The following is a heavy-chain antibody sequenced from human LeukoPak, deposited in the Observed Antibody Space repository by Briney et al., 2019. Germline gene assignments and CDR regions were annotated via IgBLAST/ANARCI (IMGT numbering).Heavy chain of an antibody. J-gene: IGHJ4*02. CDR1: GFTFSSYW. CDR3: ARESSGSSSSFDY. Sequence: GGSLRLSCAASGFTFSSYWMSWVRQAPGKGLEWVANIKQDGSEKYYVDSVKGRFTISRDNAKNSLYLQMNSLRAEGTAVYYCARESSGSSSSFDYWGQGTLVTVSS. D-gene: IGHD6-6*01. CDR2: IKQDGSEK. V-gene: IGHV3-7*01.